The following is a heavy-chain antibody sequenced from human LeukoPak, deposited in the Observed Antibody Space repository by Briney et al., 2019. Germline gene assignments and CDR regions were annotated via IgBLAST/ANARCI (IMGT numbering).Heavy chain of an antibody. D-gene: IGHD6-13*01. V-gene: IGHV3-30-3*01. CDR3: ARDQGIAAAGDFDY. Sequence: GGSVRLSCAASGFTFSSYAMHWVRQAPGKGLEWVAVISYDGSNKYYADSVKGRFTISRDNSKNTLYLQMNSLRAEDTAVYYCARDQGIAAAGDFDYWGQGTLVTVSS. J-gene: IGHJ4*02. CDR1: GFTFSSYA. CDR2: ISYDGSNK.